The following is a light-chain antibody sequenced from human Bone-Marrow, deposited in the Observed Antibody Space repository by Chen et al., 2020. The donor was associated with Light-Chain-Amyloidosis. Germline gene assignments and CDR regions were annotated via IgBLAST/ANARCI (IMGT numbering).Light chain of an antibody. Sequence: SSALTQAPAVSVALGQTVRITCQGDSLRSYYASWYQQKPGQAPVLVIYGKNNRPSGIPDRFSGSRSGNTASLTITGAQAEDEADYYCNSRDSSGNHVVFGGGTKLTVL. J-gene: IGLJ2*01. CDR3: NSRDSSGNHVV. V-gene: IGLV3-19*01. CDR2: GKN. CDR1: SLRSYY.